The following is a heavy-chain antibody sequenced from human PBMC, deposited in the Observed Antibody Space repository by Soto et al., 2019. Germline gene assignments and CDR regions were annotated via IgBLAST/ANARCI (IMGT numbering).Heavy chain of an antibody. D-gene: IGHD5-12*01. Sequence: PSETLSLTCTVSGGSISSYYWSWIRQPPGKGLGWIGYIYYSGSTNYNPSLKSRVTISVDTSKNQFSLKLSSVTAADTAVYYCARHTAPERSGYEYWGQGTLVTVSS. V-gene: IGHV4-59*08. CDR3: ARHTAPERSGYEY. CDR2: IYYSGST. CDR1: GGSISSYY. J-gene: IGHJ4*02.